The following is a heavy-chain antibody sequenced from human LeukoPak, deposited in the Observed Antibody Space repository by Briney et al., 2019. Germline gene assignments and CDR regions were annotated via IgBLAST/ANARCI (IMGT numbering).Heavy chain of an antibody. Sequence: GGSLRLSCAASGFTFTNHIMHWVRQAPGKGLEWVASIATDGSQTFYRGSVKGRFTISRDNSENKLYLQMNSLRAEDTAVYFWVKERQETNVHTGAFDFWGQGTMVSVSS. V-gene: IGHV3-30-3*01. CDR2: IATDGSQT. J-gene: IGHJ3*01. D-gene: IGHD3-10*02. CDR1: GFTFTNHI. CDR3: VKERQETNVHTGAFDF.